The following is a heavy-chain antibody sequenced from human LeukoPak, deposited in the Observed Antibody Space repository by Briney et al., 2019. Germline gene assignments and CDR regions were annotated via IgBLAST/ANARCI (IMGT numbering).Heavy chain of an antibody. CDR3: ASSTVAGTFGY. D-gene: IGHD6-19*01. CDR2: IYYSGST. Sequence: SETLSLTCTVSGGSISSYYWSWIRQPPGKGLEWIGYIYYSGSTNYNPSLKSRVTISVDTSKNQFPLKLSSVTAADTAVYYCASSTVAGTFGYWGQGTLVTVSS. V-gene: IGHV4-59*01. CDR1: GGSISSYY. J-gene: IGHJ4*02.